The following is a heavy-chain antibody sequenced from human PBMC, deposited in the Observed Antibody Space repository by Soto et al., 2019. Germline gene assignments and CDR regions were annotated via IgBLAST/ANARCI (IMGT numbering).Heavy chain of an antibody. CDR3: ARATSSSLGYCSGGSCYWFDP. V-gene: IGHV1-69*10. D-gene: IGHD2-15*01. Sequence: ASVKVSCKASGGTFSSYAISWVRQAPGQGLEWMGGIIPILGIANYAQKFQGRVTITADKSTSTAYMELSSLRSEDTAVYYCARATSSSLGYCSGGSCYWFDPWGQGTLVTVSS. CDR1: GGTFSSYA. CDR2: IIPILGIA. J-gene: IGHJ5*02.